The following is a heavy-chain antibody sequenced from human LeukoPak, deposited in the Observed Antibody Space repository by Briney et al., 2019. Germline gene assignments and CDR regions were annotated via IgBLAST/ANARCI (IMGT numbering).Heavy chain of an antibody. CDR1: GYTFSGHY. D-gene: IGHD6-19*01. V-gene: IGHV1-2*06. Sequence: ASVKVSCKASGYTFSGHYLHWVRQAPGQGLEWMGRINPNTGVTQYTENFQGRVTMTGDTSISTAYMELNGLRSDDTAMYYCARSSGWYLNWFDPWGQGTLVTVSS. CDR2: INPNTGVT. J-gene: IGHJ5*02. CDR3: ARSSGWYLNWFDP.